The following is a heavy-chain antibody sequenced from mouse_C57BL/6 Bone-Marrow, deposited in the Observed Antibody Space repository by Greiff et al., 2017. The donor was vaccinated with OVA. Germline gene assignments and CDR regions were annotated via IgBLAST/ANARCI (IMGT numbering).Heavy chain of an antibody. V-gene: IGHV5-4*01. Sequence: EVQLVESGGGLVKPGGSLKLSCAASGFTFSSYAMSWVRQTPDKRLEWVATISDGGSYHYYPDNVKGRFTISRDNAKNNRYLQMSHLKSEDTAMYYCARGKGYGDAMDYWGQGTSVTVSS. CDR2: ISDGGSYH. CDR3: ARGKGYGDAMDY. J-gene: IGHJ4*01. D-gene: IGHD3-1*01. CDR1: GFTFSSYA.